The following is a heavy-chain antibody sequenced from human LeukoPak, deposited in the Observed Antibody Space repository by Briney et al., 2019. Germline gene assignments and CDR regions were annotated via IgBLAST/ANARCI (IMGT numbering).Heavy chain of an antibody. J-gene: IGHJ4*02. CDR3: ARDLGPKWELLPNLVY. Sequence: ASVKVSCKASGYTFTSYGISWVRQAPGQGLEWMGWISAYNGNTNYAQKLQGRVTMTTDTSTSTAYMELRSLRSDDTAVYYCARDLGPKWELLPNLVYWGQGTLVTVSS. CDR1: GYTFTSYG. V-gene: IGHV1-18*01. D-gene: IGHD1-26*01. CDR2: ISAYNGNT.